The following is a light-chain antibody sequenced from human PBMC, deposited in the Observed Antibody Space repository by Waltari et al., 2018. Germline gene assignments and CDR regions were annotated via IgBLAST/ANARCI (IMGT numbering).Light chain of an antibody. Sequence: EIVMTQSPATLSVSPGERATLSCRASQNISTHFVWSQHNPGQAPRLLIYAASTRATGTPARFSGHGSGTEFTLTISSLQSEDFALYYCQQYNTWPSFGPGTKVDIK. CDR2: AAS. J-gene: IGKJ3*01. CDR3: QQYNTWPS. V-gene: IGKV3-15*01. CDR1: QNISTH.